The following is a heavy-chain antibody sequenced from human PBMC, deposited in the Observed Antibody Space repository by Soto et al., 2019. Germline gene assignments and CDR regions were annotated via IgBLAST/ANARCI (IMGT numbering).Heavy chain of an antibody. Sequence: ASVKVSCKASGYTFTSYAMNWVRQAPGQRLEWMGWINAGNGNTKYSQKFQGRVTITADESTSTAYMELSSLRSEDTAVYYCARGFDSSGYYYDRFDYWGQGTLVTVSS. CDR1: GYTFTSYA. D-gene: IGHD3-22*01. V-gene: IGHV1-3*01. CDR2: INAGNGNT. J-gene: IGHJ4*02. CDR3: ARGFDSSGYYYDRFDY.